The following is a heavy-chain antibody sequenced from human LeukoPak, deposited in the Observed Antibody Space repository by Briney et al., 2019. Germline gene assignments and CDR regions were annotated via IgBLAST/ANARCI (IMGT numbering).Heavy chain of an antibody. CDR1: GFTFSYYS. CDR2: SNTDGTI. Sequence: GGSLRLSCAASGFTFSYYSMNWVRQAPGKGLEWVSYSNTDGTISYADSVKGRFTISRDNAENSLYLQMNSLRDEDTAVYFCVRDRDYAFDFWGQGTMVTVSS. CDR3: VRDRDYAFDF. V-gene: IGHV3-48*02. J-gene: IGHJ3*01.